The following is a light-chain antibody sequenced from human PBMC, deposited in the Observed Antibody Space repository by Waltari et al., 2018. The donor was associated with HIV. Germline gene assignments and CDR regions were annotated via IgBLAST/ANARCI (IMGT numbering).Light chain of an antibody. CDR2: GSS. CDR3: QQYNNWPWT. CDR1: QSVSSG. Sequence: EIVMTQSPATLSVSPGERTTLSCRASQSVSSGLAWFQQKPGQGPRLLMYGSSIRATDIPARFSGSGSGTEFTLTINNLQSEDFAIYYCQQYNNWPWTFGQGTKVEI. V-gene: IGKV3-15*01. J-gene: IGKJ1*01.